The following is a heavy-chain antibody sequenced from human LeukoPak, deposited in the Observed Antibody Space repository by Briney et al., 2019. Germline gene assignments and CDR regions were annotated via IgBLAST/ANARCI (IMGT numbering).Heavy chain of an antibody. D-gene: IGHD2-2*01. CDR1: GGSFSGYY. CDR3: ARAAIAMPPLSDY. J-gene: IGHJ4*02. CDR2: INHSGST. V-gene: IGHV4-34*01. Sequence: SETPSLTCAVYGGSFSGYYWSWIRQPPGKGLEWIGEINHSGSTNYNPSLKSRVTISVDTSKNQFSLKLSSVTAADTAVYYCARAAIAMPPLSDYWGQGTLVTVSS.